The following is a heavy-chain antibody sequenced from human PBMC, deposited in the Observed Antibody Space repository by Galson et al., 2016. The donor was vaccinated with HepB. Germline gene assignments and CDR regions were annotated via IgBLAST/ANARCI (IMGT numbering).Heavy chain of an antibody. Sequence: SVKVSCKASGGTFSSYAISWVRQAPGQGLEWMGGIIPIFGTANYAQKFQGGVTITADESTSTAYMELSILRSEDTAVYYCARGHKSSSSRVCGYYGMDVWGQWTTVTVSS. D-gene: IGHD6-6*01. CDR2: IIPIFGTA. CDR3: ARGHKSSSSRVCGYYGMDV. J-gene: IGHJ6*02. CDR1: GGTFSSYA. V-gene: IGHV1-69*13.